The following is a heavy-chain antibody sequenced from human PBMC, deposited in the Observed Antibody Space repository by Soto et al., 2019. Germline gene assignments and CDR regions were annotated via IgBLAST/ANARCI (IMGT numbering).Heavy chain of an antibody. D-gene: IGHD3-22*01. J-gene: IGHJ3*02. CDR2: IYYSGST. V-gene: IGHV4-31*03. CDR3: ASGQASYDSSGHGAFDI. CDR1: GGSISSGGYY. Sequence: KSSETLSLTCTVSGGSISSGGYYWSWIRQHPGKGLEWIGYIYYSGSTYYNPSLKSRVTISVDTSKNQFSLKLSSVTAADTAVYYCASGQASYDSSGHGAFDIWGQGTMVTVSS.